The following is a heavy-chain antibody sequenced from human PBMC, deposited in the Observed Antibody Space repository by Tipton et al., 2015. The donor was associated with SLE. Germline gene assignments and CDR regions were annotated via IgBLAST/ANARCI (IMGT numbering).Heavy chain of an antibody. Sequence: SLRLSCAASGFTFSSYWMSWVRQAPGKGLEWVANIKQDGSEKYYVDSVKGRFTISRDNAKNSLYLQMNSLRAEDTAVYYCARDVSAGGGPFDYWGQGTLVTVSS. CDR2: IKQDGSEK. J-gene: IGHJ4*02. CDR3: ARDVSAGGGPFDY. CDR1: GFTFSSYW. V-gene: IGHV3-7*01. D-gene: IGHD6-13*01.